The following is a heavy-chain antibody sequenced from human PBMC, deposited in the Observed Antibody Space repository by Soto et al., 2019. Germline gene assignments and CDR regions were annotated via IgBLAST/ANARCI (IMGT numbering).Heavy chain of an antibody. D-gene: IGHD2-8*01. Sequence: GGSLRFSCAASGFTFSSYGMHWVRQAPGKGLEWVAVIWYDGSNKYYADSVKGRFTISRDNSKNTLYLQMNSLRAEDTAVYYCARESCTNGVCYIAYWGQGTLVTVSS. J-gene: IGHJ4*02. V-gene: IGHV3-33*01. CDR2: IWYDGSNK. CDR1: GFTFSSYG. CDR3: ARESCTNGVCYIAY.